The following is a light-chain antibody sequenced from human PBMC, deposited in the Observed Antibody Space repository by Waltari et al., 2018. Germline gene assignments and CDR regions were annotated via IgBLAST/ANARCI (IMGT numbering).Light chain of an antibody. CDR1: QSIDRW. CDR2: RAS. J-gene: IGKJ2*01. CDR3: QQYDRSPYT. Sequence: DIQMTQSPSTLSASVGDKVTITCRASQSIDRWLAWYQQKPGQAPHLLIYRASNLGSGAPSRFSGSGSGTEFTLIITGLQPDDLATYYCQQYDRSPYTFGQGTKVEIK. V-gene: IGKV1-5*03.